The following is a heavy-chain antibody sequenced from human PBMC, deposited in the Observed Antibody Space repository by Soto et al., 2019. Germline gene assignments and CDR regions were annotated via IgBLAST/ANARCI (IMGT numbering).Heavy chain of an antibody. CDR1: SGSISSSNW. D-gene: IGHD6-19*01. Sequence: QVQLQESGPGLVKPSGTLSLTCAVSSGSISSSNWWSWVRQPPGKGLEWIGEIYHSGSTNYNPSLTSRVTISVDKSKNQFSLKLSSVTAADTTVYYCARDRAAVAGTNWFDPWGQGTLVAVSS. CDR2: IYHSGST. CDR3: ARDRAAVAGTNWFDP. V-gene: IGHV4-4*02. J-gene: IGHJ5*02.